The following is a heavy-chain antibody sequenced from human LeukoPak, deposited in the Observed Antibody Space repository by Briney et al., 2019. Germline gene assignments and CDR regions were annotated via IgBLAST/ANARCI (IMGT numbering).Heavy chain of an antibody. CDR3: ARGYYDSSGYYSFLYYFDY. D-gene: IGHD3-22*01. CDR2: IIPILGIA. CDR1: GGTFSSYA. Sequence: SVKVSCKASGGTFSSYAISWVRQAPGQGLEWMGRIIPILGIANYAQKFQGRVTITADKSTSTAYMELSRLRSDDTAVYYCARGYYDSSGYYSFLYYFDYWGQGTLVTVSS. J-gene: IGHJ4*02. V-gene: IGHV1-69*04.